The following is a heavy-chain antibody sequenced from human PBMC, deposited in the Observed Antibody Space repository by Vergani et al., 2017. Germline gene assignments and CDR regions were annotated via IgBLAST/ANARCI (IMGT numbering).Heavy chain of an antibody. J-gene: IGHJ2*01. D-gene: IGHD2-2*01. CDR2: INWNGGGT. Sequence: EVQLMESGGGWAQPGGSLRLSCAAPGFAFSRSPIHWVRQVPGKGLEWVSGINWNGGGTAYADSMKGRFTISRDNAKNSLYLQIYSLTAEDTAFYHCARRAADCRSTRCYEYFDLWGRGTLVTVSS. CDR3: ARRAADCRSTRCYEYFDL. CDR1: GFAFSRSP. V-gene: IGHV3-20*01.